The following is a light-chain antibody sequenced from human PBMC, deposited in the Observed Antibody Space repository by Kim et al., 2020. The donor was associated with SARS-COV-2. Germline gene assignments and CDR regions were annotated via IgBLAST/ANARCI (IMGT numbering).Light chain of an antibody. Sequence: PGERATLSCWASRSVSSSYLAWYQQKPGQAPRLLIYGASSRATGIPDRFSGSGSGTDFTLTISRLEPEDFAVYYCQQYGSSPYTFGQGTKLEI. V-gene: IGKV3-20*01. CDR1: RSVSSSY. CDR2: GAS. J-gene: IGKJ2*01. CDR3: QQYGSSPYT.